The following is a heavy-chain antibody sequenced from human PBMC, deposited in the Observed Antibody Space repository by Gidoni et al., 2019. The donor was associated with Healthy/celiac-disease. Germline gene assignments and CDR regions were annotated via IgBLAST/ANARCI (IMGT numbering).Heavy chain of an antibody. CDR1: GGACSGYY. Sequence: QVQRQQWGAGLLKPSETRSLTCAVYGGACSGYYWSWRRQPPGKGLEWIGEINHSGSTNYNPSLKSRGTISVDTSKTQFSLNLSSVPAADTAVYYCARAQTGYSSGPLRGYYYYYYGMDVWGQGTTVTVSS. V-gene: IGHV4-34*01. CDR3: ARAQTGYSSGPLRGYYYYYYGMDV. CDR2: INHSGST. J-gene: IGHJ6*02. D-gene: IGHD6-19*01.